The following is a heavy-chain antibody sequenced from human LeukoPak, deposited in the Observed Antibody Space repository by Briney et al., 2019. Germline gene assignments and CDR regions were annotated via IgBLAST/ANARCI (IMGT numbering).Heavy chain of an antibody. V-gene: IGHV3-23*01. CDR1: GLTFSSYA. CDR2: ISGSGGST. CDR3: ARSLYSSSWYLDY. J-gene: IGHJ4*02. Sequence: GGSLRLSCAASGLTFSSYAMSWVRQAPGRGLEWVSAISGSGGSTYYADSVKGRSTISRDNSKNTLYLQMNSLRAEDTAVYYCARSLYSSSWYLDYWGQGTLVTVSS. D-gene: IGHD6-13*01.